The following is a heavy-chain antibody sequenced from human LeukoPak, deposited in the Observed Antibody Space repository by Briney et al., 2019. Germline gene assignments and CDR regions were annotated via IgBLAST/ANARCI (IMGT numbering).Heavy chain of an antibody. CDR1: GGSISSSSYY. CDR3: ARLSWDPNIVVVPAAISFDY. CDR2: IYYSGST. D-gene: IGHD2-2*01. Sequence: SETLSLTCTVSGGSISSSSYYWGWIRQPPGKGLEWIGTIYYSGSTYYNPSLKSRVTISVDTSKNQFSLKLSSVTAADTAVYYCARLSWDPNIVVVPAAISFDYWGQGTLVTVSS. V-gene: IGHV4-39*01. J-gene: IGHJ4*02.